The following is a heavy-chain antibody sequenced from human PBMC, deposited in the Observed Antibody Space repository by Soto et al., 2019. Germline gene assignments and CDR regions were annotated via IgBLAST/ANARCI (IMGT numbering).Heavy chain of an antibody. CDR1: GVSITRYY. Sequence: LPGTLSHTCRVSGVSITRYYWTWIRHSPGKGLEWIGYVYHTGNTYYNPSLKSRVTISLDTSKNQVSLRLRSVTAADTAVYYCAREQYNWKRWGQGTLVTVSA. CDR3: AREQYNWKR. D-gene: IGHD1-20*01. J-gene: IGHJ4*02. V-gene: IGHV4-59*01. CDR2: VYHTGNT.